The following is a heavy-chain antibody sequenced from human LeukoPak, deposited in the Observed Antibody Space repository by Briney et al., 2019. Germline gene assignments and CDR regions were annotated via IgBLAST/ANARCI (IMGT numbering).Heavy chain of an antibody. V-gene: IGHV4-59*01. CDR3: ARSDFYYYDSKYYYYGMDV. D-gene: IGHD3-22*01. CDR1: GGSISSYY. CDR2: IYYSGST. J-gene: IGHJ6*02. Sequence: PSETLSLTCTVSGGSISSYYWGWIRQPPGKGLEWIGYIYYSGSTNYNPSLKSRVTISVDTSKNQFSLKLSSVTAADTAVYYCARSDFYYYDSKYYYYGMDVWGQGTTVTVSS.